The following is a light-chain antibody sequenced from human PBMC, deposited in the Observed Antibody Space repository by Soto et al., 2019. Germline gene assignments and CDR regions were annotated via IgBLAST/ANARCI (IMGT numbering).Light chain of an antibody. CDR2: AAS. V-gene: IGKV1-39*01. CDR1: QSISRY. J-gene: IGKJ4*01. Sequence: DIQMTQSPSPLSASVGDRVTVTCRASQSISRYLNWYQQKPGNAPKLLIYAASNLQSGVPSRFSGSGSGTDFTLTISSLHPEDFATYFCQQGHTPPLTFGGGTKVEIK. CDR3: QQGHTPPLT.